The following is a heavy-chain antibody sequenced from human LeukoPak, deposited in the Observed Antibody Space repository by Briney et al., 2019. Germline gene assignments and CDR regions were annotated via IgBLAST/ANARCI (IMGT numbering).Heavy chain of an antibody. CDR2: IYYSGST. V-gene: IGHV4-39*01. D-gene: IGHD1-26*01. J-gene: IGHJ4*02. CDR3: ARHPSSYSNFDN. Sequence: SETLSLTCTVSGGSISSSSYYWGWIRQPPGKGLEWIGSIYYSGSTYYNPSLKSRVTISVDTSKNQFSLKLSSVTAADTALYYCARHPSSYSNFDNWGQGTLVTVSS. CDR1: GGSISSSSYY.